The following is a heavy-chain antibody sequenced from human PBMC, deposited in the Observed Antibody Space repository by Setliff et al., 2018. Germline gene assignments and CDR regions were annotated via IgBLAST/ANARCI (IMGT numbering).Heavy chain of an antibody. D-gene: IGHD1-26*01. CDR3: ARGGDSGSYFLANHDAFDI. CDR2: IYTSGST. CDR1: GDSISSGNYY. V-gene: IGHV4-61*02. Sequence: SETLSLTCTVSGDSISSGNYYWNWIRQPAGKGLEWIGRIYTSGSTTYNPSLKSRVTISIDTSKNQFSLKLSSVTAADTAVYYCARGGDSGSYFLANHDAFDIWGQGTMVTVSS. J-gene: IGHJ3*02.